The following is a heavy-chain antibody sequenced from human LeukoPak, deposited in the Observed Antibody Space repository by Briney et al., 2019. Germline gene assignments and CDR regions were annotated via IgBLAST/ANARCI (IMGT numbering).Heavy chain of an antibody. CDR2: IIPILGIA. CDR3: ARGVYYDSSALGVDP. V-gene: IGHV1-69*02. CDR1: GGTFSSYT. D-gene: IGHD3-22*01. J-gene: IGHJ5*02. Sequence: SVKVSCKASGGTFSSYTISWVRQAPGQGLEWMGRIIPILGIANYAQKFQGRVTITADKSTSTAYMELSGLRSEDTAVYYCARGVYYDSSALGVDPWGQGTLVTVSS.